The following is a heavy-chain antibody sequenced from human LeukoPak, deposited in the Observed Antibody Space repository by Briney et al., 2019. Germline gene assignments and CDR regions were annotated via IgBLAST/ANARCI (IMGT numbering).Heavy chain of an antibody. J-gene: IGHJ4*02. CDR2: IYYSGGT. D-gene: IGHD2/OR15-2a*01. CDR1: GGSMNNYY. CDR3: ASLSMRELFYH. Sequence: SETLSLTCTVSGGSMNNYYWSWIRQPPGKGLEWIGYIYYSGGTNYNPSLKSRVTISVDTSKSQFSLKLSSVTAADTAVYYCASLSMRELFYHWGRGTLVTVSS. V-gene: IGHV4-59*01.